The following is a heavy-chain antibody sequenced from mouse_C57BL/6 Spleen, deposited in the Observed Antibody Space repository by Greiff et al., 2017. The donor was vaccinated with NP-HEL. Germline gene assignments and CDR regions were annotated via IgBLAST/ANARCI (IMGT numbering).Heavy chain of an antibody. V-gene: IGHV5-17*01. CDR2: ISSGSSTI. D-gene: IGHD3-2*02. CDR1: GFTFSDYG. Sequence: EVQLVESGGGLVKPGGSLKLSCAASGFTFSDYGMHWVRQAPEKGLEWVAYISSGSSTIYYADTVKGRFTISRDNAKNTLFLQMTSLRSEDTAMYYCAREGQLRLQGYFDYWGQGTTLTVSS. CDR3: AREGQLRLQGYFDY. J-gene: IGHJ2*01.